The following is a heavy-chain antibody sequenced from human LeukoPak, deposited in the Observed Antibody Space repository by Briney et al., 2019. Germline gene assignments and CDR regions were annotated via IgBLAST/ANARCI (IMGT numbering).Heavy chain of an antibody. Sequence: SQTLSLTCTVSGGSISSGDYYWSWIRQPPGKGLEWLGYIYYSGSTYYNPSLKSRVTISVDTSKNQFSLKLSSVTAADTAVYYCASGISPLSYGSGSYRYWGQGTLVTVSS. CDR2: IYYSGST. V-gene: IGHV4-30-4*01. J-gene: IGHJ4*02. D-gene: IGHD3-10*01. CDR1: GGSISSGDYY. CDR3: ASGISPLSYGSGSYRY.